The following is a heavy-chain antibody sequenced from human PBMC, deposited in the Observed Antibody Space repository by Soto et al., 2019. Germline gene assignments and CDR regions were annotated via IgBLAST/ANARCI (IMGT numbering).Heavy chain of an antibody. CDR1: SGSIISSNYY. CDR2: IYYSGSS. Sequence: QLQLQESGPGLVKPSETLSLTCTVSSGSIISSNYYWAWIRQPQEKGLEWIATIYYSGSSYYSPSLKSRVTISVDTSKNQFSLRLASVTAADTAVYYCARLNKPGWFDPWGQGTLVTVSS. CDR3: ARLNKPGWFDP. J-gene: IGHJ5*02. V-gene: IGHV4-39*01.